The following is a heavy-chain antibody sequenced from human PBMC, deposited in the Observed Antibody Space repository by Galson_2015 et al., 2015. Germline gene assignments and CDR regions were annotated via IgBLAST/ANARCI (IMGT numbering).Heavy chain of an antibody. V-gene: IGHV2-5*01. D-gene: IGHD3-22*01. CDR2: IYWNDDK. CDR3: ALTQPSITMIVVPYGWFDP. CDR1: GFSLSTSGVG. Sequence: PALVKPPQPLTLTCTFSGFSLSTSGVGVGWIRQPPGKALEWLALIYWNDDKRYSPSLKSRLTITKDTSKNQVVLTMTNMDPVDTATYYCALTQPSITMIVVPYGWFDPWGQGTLVTVSS. J-gene: IGHJ5*02.